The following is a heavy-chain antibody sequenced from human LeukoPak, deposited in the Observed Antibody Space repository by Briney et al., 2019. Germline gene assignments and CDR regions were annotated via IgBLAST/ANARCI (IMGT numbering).Heavy chain of an antibody. Sequence: HGESLKISCKGSGYSFTNYWIAWVRQTPGKGLEWMGIIYPGVSDTRYSPSFQGQVTISADKSFSTAYLQWSSLKASDTAIYYCARGMTSFDYWAQGTLVTVSS. V-gene: IGHV5-51*01. CDR1: GYSFTNYW. D-gene: IGHD1-14*01. J-gene: IGHJ4*02. CDR3: ARGMTSFDY. CDR2: IYPGVSDT.